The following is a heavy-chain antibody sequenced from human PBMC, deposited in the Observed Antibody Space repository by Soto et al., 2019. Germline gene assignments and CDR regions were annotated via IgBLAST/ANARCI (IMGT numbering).Heavy chain of an antibody. CDR2: VDPSDSYV. CDR3: ARPQGGTDWLAL. Sequence: PGESLKISCKASGYNFYKYWIIWVRQMPGKGLEWMGRVDPSDSYVNYSPTFQGHIAISVDKSIQTAYLQWSSLEASDTGIYYCARPQGGTDWLALWGLGTRVTVSS. J-gene: IGHJ5*02. D-gene: IGHD3-16*01. CDR1: GYNFYKYW. V-gene: IGHV5-10-1*01.